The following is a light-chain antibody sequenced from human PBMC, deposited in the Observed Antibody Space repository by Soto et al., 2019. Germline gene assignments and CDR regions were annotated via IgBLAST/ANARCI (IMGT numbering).Light chain of an antibody. CDR2: KAS. CDR1: QSISSG. Sequence: DIQMTQSPSTLSASGGDRVTITCRASQSISSGLAWYQQKPGKAPKLLIYKASSLESGVPSRFSGSGSGTEFTLTISSLQPDDFATYYCQQYNSYSYTFGQGTKLEIK. J-gene: IGKJ2*01. CDR3: QQYNSYSYT. V-gene: IGKV1-5*03.